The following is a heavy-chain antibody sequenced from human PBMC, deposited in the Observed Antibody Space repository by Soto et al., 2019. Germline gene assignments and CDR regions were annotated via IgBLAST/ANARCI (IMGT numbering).Heavy chain of an antibody. J-gene: IGHJ4*02. CDR3: ARGTFWSGYYLDY. CDR2: IYYSGST. V-gene: IGHV4-30-4*01. D-gene: IGHD3-3*01. Sequence: QVRLQESGPGLVKPSQTLSLSCTVSGGSVSSGDYYWSWIRQPPGKGLEWIGYIYYSGSTYYNPALKSRVTSTRDTPKTQFSRKLSSVPAADTAMYYCARGTFWSGYYLDYWGQGTLVTVAS. CDR1: GGSVSSGDYY.